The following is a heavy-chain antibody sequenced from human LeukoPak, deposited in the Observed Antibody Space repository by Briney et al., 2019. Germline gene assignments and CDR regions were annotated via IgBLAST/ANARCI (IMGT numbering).Heavy chain of an antibody. D-gene: IGHD3-22*01. Sequence: GGSLTLSCPASGFTFSSYSMNWVRQAPGQGLEWVSSISSSSSYIYYADSVKGRFTISRDNAKNSLYLQMNSLRAEDTAVYYCARESHYDSSGYLAYHFDYWGQGTLVTVSS. CDR2: ISSSSSYI. J-gene: IGHJ4*02. CDR1: GFTFSSYS. CDR3: ARESHYDSSGYLAYHFDY. V-gene: IGHV3-21*01.